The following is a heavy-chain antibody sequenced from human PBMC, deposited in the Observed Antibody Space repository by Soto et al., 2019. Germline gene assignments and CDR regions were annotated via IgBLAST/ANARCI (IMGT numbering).Heavy chain of an antibody. CDR2: ISAYNGNT. Sequence: ASVKVSCKASGYTFTSHGISWVRQAPGQGLEWMGWISAYNGNTNYAQKLQGRVTMTTDTSTSTAYMELRSLRSDDTAVYYCARDYEAYSSSWAWWFDPWGQGTLITVSS. J-gene: IGHJ5*02. CDR1: GYTFTSHG. CDR3: ARDYEAYSSSWAWWFDP. V-gene: IGHV1-18*01. D-gene: IGHD6-13*01.